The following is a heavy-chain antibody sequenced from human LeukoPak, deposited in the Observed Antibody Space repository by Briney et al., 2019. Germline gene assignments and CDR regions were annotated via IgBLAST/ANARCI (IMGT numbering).Heavy chain of an antibody. CDR3: ARVWYPPDYYGSGSYFSYYMDG. CDR1: GFTVSSNY. D-gene: IGHD3-10*01. J-gene: IGHJ6*03. V-gene: IGHV3-66*02. Sequence: PGGSLRLSCAASGFTVSSNYMSWVRQAPGKGLEWVSVIYSGGSTYYADSVKGRFTISRDNSKNTLYLQMNSLRAEDTAVYYCARVWYPPDYYGSGSYFSYYMDGWGKGTTVTVSS. CDR2: IYSGGST.